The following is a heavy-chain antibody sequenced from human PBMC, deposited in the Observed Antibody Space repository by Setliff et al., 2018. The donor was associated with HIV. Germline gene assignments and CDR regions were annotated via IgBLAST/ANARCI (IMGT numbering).Heavy chain of an antibody. CDR1: GFSFKIYA. CDR2: ISSSSRYI. J-gene: IGHJ3*02. D-gene: IGHD1-1*01. V-gene: IGHV3-21*04. CDR3: ARSRSTRDAFDI. Sequence: GSLRPSCAASGFSFKIYAMSWVRQAPGKVLEWVSSISSSSRYIYYADSVKGRFTISRDNAKNSLYLQMNSLRAEDTAVYYCARSRSTRDAFDIWGQGTMVTVSS.